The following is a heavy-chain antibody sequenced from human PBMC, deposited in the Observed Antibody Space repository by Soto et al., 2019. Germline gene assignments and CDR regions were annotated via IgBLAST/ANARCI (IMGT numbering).Heavy chain of an antibody. CDR1: GGSISSYY. CDR2: IYYSGST. D-gene: IGHD3-3*01. CDR3: ARHSLRFLDWSHRLADHYFAY. Sequence: PSETPSLTFTVPGGSISSYYCSWIRQPPGKGLEWIGYIYYSGSTNYNPSLKSRVTISVDTSKNQFSLKLSSVTAADTAVYYCARHSLRFLDWSHRLADHYFAYWGQGTLVTVSS. V-gene: IGHV4-59*08. J-gene: IGHJ4*02.